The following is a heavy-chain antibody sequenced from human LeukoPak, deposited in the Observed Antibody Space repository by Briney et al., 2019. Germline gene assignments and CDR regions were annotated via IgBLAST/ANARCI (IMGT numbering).Heavy chain of an antibody. D-gene: IGHD3-10*01. CDR2: FSGSGGST. V-gene: IGHV3-23*01. CDR3: ARGVWDDAFDI. J-gene: IGHJ3*02. CDR1: GFIFSNYD. Sequence: GRSLRLSCAASGFIFSNYDMHWVRQAPGKGLEWVSSFSGSGGSTYYTDSVKGRFTISRDNSKNTLYLQMNSLRAEDTAVYYCARGVWDDAFDIWGQGTMVTVSS.